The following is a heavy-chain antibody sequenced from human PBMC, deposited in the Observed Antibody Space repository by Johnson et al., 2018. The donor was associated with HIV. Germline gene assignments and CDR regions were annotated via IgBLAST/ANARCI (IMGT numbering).Heavy chain of an antibody. CDR3: ARAVGAGGI. Sequence: QVHLVESGGGVVQSGRSLRLSCAASGFTFGDSAIHWVRQAPGKGLEWVAVLSYDGSNEYYADSVKGRLTISRDNSKNSLYLQMNSLRAEDTAVYYCARAVGAGGIWGQGTMVTVSS. V-gene: IGHV3-30-3*01. CDR2: LSYDGSNE. J-gene: IGHJ3*02. CDR1: GFTFGDSA. D-gene: IGHD1-26*01.